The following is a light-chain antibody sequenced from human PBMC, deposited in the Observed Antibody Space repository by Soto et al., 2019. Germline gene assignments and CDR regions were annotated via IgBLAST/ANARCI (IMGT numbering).Light chain of an antibody. CDR1: QSVLYSSNNKNY. CDR3: QQYYSPPLLT. J-gene: IGKJ4*01. Sequence: DIVMTQSPDSLAVSLGERATINCKYSQSVLYSSNNKNYLAWYQQKPGQPPKLLIYWASTRESGVPDRFSGSGSGTDFTLTISSLQAEDVAVYYCQQYYSPPLLTFGGGTKVEIK. CDR2: WAS. V-gene: IGKV4-1*01.